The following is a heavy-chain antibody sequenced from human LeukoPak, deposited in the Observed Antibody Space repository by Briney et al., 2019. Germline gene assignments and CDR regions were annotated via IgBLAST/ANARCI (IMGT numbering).Heavy chain of an antibody. CDR1: GFIFSGHG. J-gene: IGHJ4*02. Sequence: GGSLRLSCAASGFIFSGHGMRWVRQAPGKGPEWVSAISGSGDTTYYADSVKGRFTISRDNSKNTLYLQMNSLRAEDTALYFCAKARGFAEFDYRGQGTLVTVSS. CDR2: ISGSGDTT. D-gene: IGHD3-10*01. V-gene: IGHV3-23*01. CDR3: AKARGFAEFDY.